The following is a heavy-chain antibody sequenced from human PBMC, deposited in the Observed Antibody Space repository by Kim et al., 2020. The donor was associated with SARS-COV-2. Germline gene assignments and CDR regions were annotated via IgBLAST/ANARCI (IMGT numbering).Heavy chain of an antibody. J-gene: IGHJ6*02. CDR2: INPNSGGT. CDR1: GYTFTGYY. Sequence: ASVKVSCKASGYTFTGYYMHWVRQAPGQGLEWMGRINPNSGGTNYAQKFQGRVTMTRDTSISTAYMELSRLRSDDTAVYYCAREGAGATRYYGMDVWGQGTTVTVSS. CDR3: AREGAGATRYYGMDV. V-gene: IGHV1-2*06. D-gene: IGHD1-26*01.